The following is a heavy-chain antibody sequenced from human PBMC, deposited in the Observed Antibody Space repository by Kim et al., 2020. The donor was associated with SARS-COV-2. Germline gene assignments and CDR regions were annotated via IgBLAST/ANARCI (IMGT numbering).Heavy chain of an antibody. CDR3: AKGGGSYSNGMDV. V-gene: IGHV3-43D*03. Sequence: GGSLRLSCAASGFTFDDYAMHWVRQAPGKGLEWVSLISWDGGSTYYADSVKGRFTISRDNSKNSLYLQMNSLRADDTALYYCAKGGGSYSNGMDVWGQGTTVTVPS. CDR1: GFTFDDYA. J-gene: IGHJ6*02. D-gene: IGHD1-26*01. CDR2: ISWDGGST.